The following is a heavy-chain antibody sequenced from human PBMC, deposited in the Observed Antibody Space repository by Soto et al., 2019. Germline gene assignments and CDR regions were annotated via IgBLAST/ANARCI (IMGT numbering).Heavy chain of an antibody. V-gene: IGHV4-59*01. J-gene: IGHJ3*02. D-gene: IGHD7-27*01. CDR1: GGSISPYY. Sequence: QVQLQESGPGLVKPSETLSLTCTVSGGSISPYYWNWIRQPPGKGLEWIGYIYYTESTNYSPSLKSRGHMSVDTSQNQFSLKLKSVTAADTAVYYCARDRGSNWGINDAFDIWGQGTVVTVSA. CDR3: ARDRGSNWGINDAFDI. CDR2: IYYTEST.